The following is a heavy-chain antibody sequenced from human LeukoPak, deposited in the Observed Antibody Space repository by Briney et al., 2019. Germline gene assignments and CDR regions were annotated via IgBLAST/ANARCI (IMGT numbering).Heavy chain of an antibody. CDR2: IYSGGST. D-gene: IGHD2-2*02. J-gene: IGHJ6*03. Sequence: GGSLRLSCAASGFTVSSNYMSWVRQAPGKGLEWVSVIYSGGSTYYADSVKGRFTISRDNSKNTLYLQMGSLRAEDMAVYYCARDAGLGYCSTTSCFTTGYYYYYMDVWGKGTTVTVSS. CDR1: GFTVSSNY. V-gene: IGHV3-66*01. CDR3: ARDAGLGYCSTTSCFTTGYYYYYMDV.